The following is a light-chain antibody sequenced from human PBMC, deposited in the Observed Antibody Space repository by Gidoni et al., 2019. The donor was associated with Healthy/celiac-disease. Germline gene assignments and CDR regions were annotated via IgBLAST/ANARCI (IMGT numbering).Light chain of an antibody. CDR2: DAS. J-gene: IGKJ1*01. Sequence: IPMTQSPSSLSASVGDRVTITCRASQSISSWLAWYQQKPGKAPKLLIYDASSLESGVPSRFSGSGSGTEFTLTISSLQPDDFATYYCQQCNSYLWTFGQGTKVEIK. V-gene: IGKV1-5*01. CDR3: QQCNSYLWT. CDR1: QSISSW.